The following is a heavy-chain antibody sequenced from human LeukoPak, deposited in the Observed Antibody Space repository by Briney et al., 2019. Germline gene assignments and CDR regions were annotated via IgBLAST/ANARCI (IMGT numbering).Heavy chain of an antibody. CDR3: AKDEKQWLIDAFDI. Sequence: PGGSLRLSCAASGFTFSSYGMHWVRQAPGKGLEWVAVISYDGSNKYYADSVKGRFTIPRDNSKNTLYLQMNSLRAEDTAVYYCAKDEKQWLIDAFDIWGQGTMVTVSS. V-gene: IGHV3-30*18. D-gene: IGHD6-19*01. CDR1: GFTFSSYG. CDR2: ISYDGSNK. J-gene: IGHJ3*02.